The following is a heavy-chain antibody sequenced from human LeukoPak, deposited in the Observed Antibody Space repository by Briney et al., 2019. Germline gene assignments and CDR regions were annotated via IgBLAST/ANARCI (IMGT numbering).Heavy chain of an antibody. J-gene: IGHJ4*02. V-gene: IGHV3-21*04. CDR3: AKDSGRYYDILTGDYFDY. CDR2: ISSSSSYI. Sequence: PGGSLRLSCAASGFTFSSYSMNWVRQAPGKGLEWVSSISSSSSYIYYADSVKGRFTISRDNSKNTLYLQMNSLRAEDTAVCYCAKDSGRYYDILTGDYFDYWGQGTLVTVSS. D-gene: IGHD3-9*01. CDR1: GFTFSSYS.